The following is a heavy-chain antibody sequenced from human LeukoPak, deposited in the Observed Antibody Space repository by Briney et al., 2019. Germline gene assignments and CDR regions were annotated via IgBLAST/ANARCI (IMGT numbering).Heavy chain of an antibody. J-gene: IGHJ4*02. CDR2: IKQDGSEK. CDR3: ARDAASWYVVLDYFDY. CDR1: GFTFSSYW. D-gene: IGHD6-13*01. V-gene: IGHV3-7*03. Sequence: PGGSLRLSCAASGFTFSSYWMSWVRQAPGKGLEWVANIKQDGSEKYYVDSVKGRFTISRDNAKNSLYLQMNSLRAEDTAVYYCARDAASWYVVLDYFDYWGQGTLVTVSS.